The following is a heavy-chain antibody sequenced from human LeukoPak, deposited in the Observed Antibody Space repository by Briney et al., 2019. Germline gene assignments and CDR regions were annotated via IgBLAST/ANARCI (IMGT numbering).Heavy chain of an antibody. J-gene: IGHJ4*02. CDR3: ARGRYLTTLGGAAAGFLDS. CDR1: GGSFSGYY. Sequence: PSETLSLTCGVNGGSFSGYYWNWIRQTPGKGLEWIGEINHSGSTNYNPSLKRRVTISVDTSRKQFSLRLTSVTAADTAVYYCARGRYLTTLGGAAAGFLDSWGQGTLVTVSS. D-gene: IGHD6-13*01. V-gene: IGHV4-34*01. CDR2: INHSGST.